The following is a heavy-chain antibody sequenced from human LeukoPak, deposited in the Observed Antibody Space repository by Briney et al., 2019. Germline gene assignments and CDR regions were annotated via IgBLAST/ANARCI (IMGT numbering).Heavy chain of an antibody. CDR3: ARRDFGSARHFFDS. D-gene: IGHD3-10*01. CDR1: GYSFTSYW. J-gene: IGHJ4*02. V-gene: IGHV5-51*01. Sequence: GESLKISCKGSGYSFTSYWIGWVRQMPGKGLEWMGIIYPDDSDTRYNPSFQGQVTISADKSIRTAFLEWSSLKASDTAMYFCARRDFGSARHFFDSWGQGTLVTVSS. CDR2: IYPDDSDT.